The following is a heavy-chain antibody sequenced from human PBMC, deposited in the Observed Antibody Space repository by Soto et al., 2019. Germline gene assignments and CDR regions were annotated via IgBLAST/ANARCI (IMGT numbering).Heavy chain of an antibody. V-gene: IGHV3-30*18. CDR2: ISYDGSNK. J-gene: IGHJ5*02. CDR3: AKESSSSGEDWFDP. CDR1: GFTFSSYG. D-gene: IGHD6-19*01. Sequence: GGSLRLSCAASGFTFSSYGMHWVRQAPGKGLEWVAVISYDGSNKYYADSVKGRFTISRDNSKNTLYLQMNSLRAEDTAVYYCAKESSSSGEDWFDPWGQGTLVTVSS.